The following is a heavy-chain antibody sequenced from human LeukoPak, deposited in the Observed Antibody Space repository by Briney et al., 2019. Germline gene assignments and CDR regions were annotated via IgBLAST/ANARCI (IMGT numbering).Heavy chain of an antibody. CDR2: ISSSSSSI. Sequence: GGYLRLSCAASGFTFSSYSMNWVRQAPGKGLEWVSYISSSSSSIYYADSVKGRFTISRDNAKNALYMQMNSLRAEDTAVYYCARADFWSGYYMDYWGQGTLVTVSS. D-gene: IGHD3-3*01. V-gene: IGHV3-48*01. CDR3: ARADFWSGYYMDY. J-gene: IGHJ4*02. CDR1: GFTFSSYS.